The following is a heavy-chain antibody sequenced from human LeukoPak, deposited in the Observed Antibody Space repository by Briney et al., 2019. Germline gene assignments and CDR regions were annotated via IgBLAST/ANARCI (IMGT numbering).Heavy chain of an antibody. CDR2: IRFDRGHT. J-gene: IGHJ3*01. CDR1: AFTVNNYW. Sequence: PGGYLRRYCAAYAFTVNNYWMHWVRQAPGMGLVWVSSIRFDRGHTAYADSARGRFTISRDDGKNTMFLQMKNLRAKDRDVYDCAKEIDGFDVWGQGTLVTVSS. CDR3: AKEIDGFDV. V-gene: IGHV3-74*01.